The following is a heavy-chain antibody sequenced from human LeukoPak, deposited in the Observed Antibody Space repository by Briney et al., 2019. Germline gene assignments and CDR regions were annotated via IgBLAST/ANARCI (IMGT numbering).Heavy chain of an antibody. D-gene: IGHD3-10*01. CDR3: VVGSGSFFDY. V-gene: IGHV3-15*01. CDR2: LKSRSQGGTI. J-gene: IGHJ4*02. Sequence: GGSLRLSCRGSGFTFSNAWMSWVRQAPGKGLEWVARLKSRSQGGTIDYAAPVKGRFTISRDDSKNMAYLQMYSLKTEDTAVYYCVVGSGSFFDYWGQGTQVTVSS. CDR1: GFTFSNAW.